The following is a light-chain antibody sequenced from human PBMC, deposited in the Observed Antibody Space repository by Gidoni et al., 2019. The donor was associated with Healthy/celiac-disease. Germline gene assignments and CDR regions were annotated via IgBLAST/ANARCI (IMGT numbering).Light chain of an antibody. CDR1: QDISNY. Sequence: DIQMTQSPSSLSASVGDRVPITCQAGQDISNYLKWYQQKPGKAPKLLIYDASNLETGVPSRFSGSGSGTDLTCTISSMQPEDIATYYCQQYDNLPLTCGGGTKVEIK. V-gene: IGKV1-33*01. CDR3: QQYDNLPLT. J-gene: IGKJ4*01. CDR2: DAS.